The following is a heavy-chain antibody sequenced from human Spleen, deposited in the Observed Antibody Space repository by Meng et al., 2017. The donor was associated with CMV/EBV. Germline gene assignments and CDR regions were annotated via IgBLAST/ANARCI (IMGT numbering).Heavy chain of an antibody. CDR1: GIALNSRGMC. CDR3: ARSDPNLGPYTTGWYYFDY. V-gene: IGHV2-70*20. CDR2: IDWDNDK. J-gene: IGHJ4*02. D-gene: IGHD6-19*01. Sequence: SSPTLVKPRQPITMTCTISGIALNSRGMCVSWVRQPPGKAPEWLALIDWDNDKYYSASLKPRLTISMDTSKNQVVLQMTNMDPVDTATYYCARSDPNLGPYTTGWYYFDYWGQGSLVTVSS.